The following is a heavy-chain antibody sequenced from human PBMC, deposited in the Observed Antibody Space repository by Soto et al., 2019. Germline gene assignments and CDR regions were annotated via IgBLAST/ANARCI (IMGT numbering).Heavy chain of an antibody. CDR3: ARQRWLQLRYFDY. D-gene: IGHD5-12*01. J-gene: IGHJ4*02. Sequence: PXGCLGGACSASGLSFSNYWVSWVRQAPGKGLEWVANIKQDGSEKYYVDSVRGRFTISRDNARNSLYLQMNGLRAEDKAVYYCARQRWLQLRYFDYWGQGTLVTVSS. CDR2: IKQDGSEK. CDR1: GLSFSNYW. V-gene: IGHV3-7*03.